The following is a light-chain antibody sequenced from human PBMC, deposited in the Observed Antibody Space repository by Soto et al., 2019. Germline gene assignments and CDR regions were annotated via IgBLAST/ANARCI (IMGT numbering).Light chain of an antibody. J-gene: IGKJ1*01. CDR3: QQRSNWPRAT. Sequence: EIVLTQSPATLSLSPGERATLSCRASQSVSSYLAWYQQKPGQAPRLLIYDASNRATGIPARFSGSGSGTEFTLTISSLEPEDFAVYYCQQRSNWPRATFGQGTKVEIK. V-gene: IGKV3-11*01. CDR2: DAS. CDR1: QSVSSY.